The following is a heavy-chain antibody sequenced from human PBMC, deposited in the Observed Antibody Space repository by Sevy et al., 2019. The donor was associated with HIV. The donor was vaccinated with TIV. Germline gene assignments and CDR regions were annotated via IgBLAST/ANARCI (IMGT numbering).Heavy chain of an antibody. J-gene: IGHJ5*02. CDR1: GYTFTGYY. Sequence: ASVKVSCKASGYTFTGYYMHWVRQAPGQGLEWMGWINPNSGGTNYAQKFQGRVTMTRDTSIRTAYMELSRLRSDDTAVYYCARALLSGSPNWFDPWGQGTLVTVSS. D-gene: IGHD1-26*01. V-gene: IGHV1-2*02. CDR3: ARALLSGSPNWFDP. CDR2: INPNSGGT.